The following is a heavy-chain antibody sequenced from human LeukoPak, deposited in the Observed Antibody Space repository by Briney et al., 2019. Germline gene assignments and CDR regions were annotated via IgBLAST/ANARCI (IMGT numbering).Heavy chain of an antibody. CDR1: GGSISSYY. J-gene: IGHJ5*02. Sequence: SETLSLTCTGSGGSISSYYWRWIRQPPGKGLEWIGYIYYSGSTNYNPSLKSRVTISVDTSKNQFSLKLSSVTAADTAVYYCARDEKQGFDPWGQGTLVTVSS. V-gene: IGHV4-59*01. CDR3: ARDEKQGFDP. CDR2: IYYSGST.